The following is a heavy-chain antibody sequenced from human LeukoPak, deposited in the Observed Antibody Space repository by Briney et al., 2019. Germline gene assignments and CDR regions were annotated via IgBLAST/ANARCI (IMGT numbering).Heavy chain of an antibody. V-gene: IGHV4-38-2*02. D-gene: IGHD2-2*01. CDR1: GYSISSGYY. CDR2: IYHSGST. J-gene: IGHJ5*02. CDR3: ARGKPAAMADNWFDP. Sequence: SETLSLTCTVSGYSISSGYYWGWIRQPPGKGLEWIGSIYHSGSTYYNPSLKSRVTISVDTSKNQFSLKLSSVTAADTAVYYCARGKPAAMADNWFDPWGQGTPVTVSS.